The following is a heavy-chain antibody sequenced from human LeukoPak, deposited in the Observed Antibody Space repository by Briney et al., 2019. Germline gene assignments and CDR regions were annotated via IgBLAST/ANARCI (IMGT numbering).Heavy chain of an antibody. CDR1: GGSFSGYY. J-gene: IGHJ4*02. Sequence: SETLSLTCAVYGGSFSGYYWSWIRQPPGKGLEWIGEINHSGSTNYNPSLKSRVTISVDTSKNQFSLKRSSVTAADTAVYYCARGSNPPNSSGYYYFDYWGQGTLVTVSS. D-gene: IGHD3-22*01. V-gene: IGHV4-34*01. CDR2: INHSGST. CDR3: ARGSNPPNSSGYYYFDY.